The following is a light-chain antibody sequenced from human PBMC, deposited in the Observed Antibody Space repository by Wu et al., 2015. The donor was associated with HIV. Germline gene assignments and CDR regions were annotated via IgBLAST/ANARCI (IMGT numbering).Light chain of an antibody. J-gene: IGKJ4*01. CDR1: QSVSNS. V-gene: IGKV3-20*01. Sequence: EVVMTQSPATLSVSPGERATLSCRTSQSVSNSLAWYQHKPGQGPRLLIYGSFTRASGTPARFSGSGSGTDFTLTISRLEPEDFAVYYCQQYGSSPGTAFGGGTKVEIE. CDR2: GSF. CDR3: QQYGSSPGTA.